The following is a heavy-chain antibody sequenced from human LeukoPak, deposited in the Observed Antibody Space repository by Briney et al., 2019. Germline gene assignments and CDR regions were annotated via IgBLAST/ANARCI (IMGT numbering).Heavy chain of an antibody. CDR2: INPNSGGT. J-gene: IGHJ4*02. CDR3: AFVLRFLEWFRFDY. D-gene: IGHD3-3*01. CDR1: GYTFTGYY. Sequence: GASVKVSCKASGYTFTGYYMHWVRQAPGQGLEWMGWINPNSGGTNYAQKFQGRVTITRDTSISTAYMELSRLRSDDTAVYYCAFVLRFLEWFRFDYWGQGTLVTVSS. V-gene: IGHV1-2*02.